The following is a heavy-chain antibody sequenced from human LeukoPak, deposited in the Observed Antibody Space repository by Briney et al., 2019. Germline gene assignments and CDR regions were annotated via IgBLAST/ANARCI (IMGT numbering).Heavy chain of an antibody. J-gene: IGHJ5*02. Sequence: GGSLRLSCAGGFTFSDYSMNWIRQAPGKGLEWVSYISSSSGTIYYADSVKGRFTISRDNAKNSLYLQMNSLRAEDTAVYYCARELGYCSGGSCYNIRFDPWGQGTLVTVSS. D-gene: IGHD2-15*01. V-gene: IGHV3-48*01. CDR3: ARELGYCSGGSCYNIRFDP. CDR2: ISSSSGTI. CDR1: GFTFSDYS.